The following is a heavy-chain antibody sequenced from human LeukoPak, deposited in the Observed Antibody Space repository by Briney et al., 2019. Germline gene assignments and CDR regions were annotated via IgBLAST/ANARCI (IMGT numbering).Heavy chain of an antibody. D-gene: IGHD3-22*01. V-gene: IGHV3-66*01. CDR1: GFTVSSNY. Sequence: GGSLRLSCAASGFTVSSNYMSWVRQAPGKGLEWVSVIYSGGSTYYADSVKGRFTISRDNSKNTLYLQMNTLRAEDTAVYYCARGVYYDSTTCLDYWGQGTLVTVSS. CDR2: IYSGGST. CDR3: ARGVYYDSTTCLDY. J-gene: IGHJ4*02.